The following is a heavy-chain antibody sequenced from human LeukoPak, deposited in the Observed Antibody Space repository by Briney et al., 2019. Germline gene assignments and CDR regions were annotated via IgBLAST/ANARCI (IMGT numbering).Heavy chain of an antibody. Sequence: GGSLRLSCTASGIIFSDAWMTWVRQAPGKGLEWVGFIRSKAYGGTTEYAASVKGRFTISRDDSKSIAYLQMNSLKTEDTAVYYCTPSGNFPYYNYGMDVWGQGTTVTVSS. CDR2: IRSKAYGGTT. CDR3: TPSGNFPYYNYGMDV. D-gene: IGHD1-26*01. V-gene: IGHV3-49*04. J-gene: IGHJ6*02. CDR1: GIIFSDAW.